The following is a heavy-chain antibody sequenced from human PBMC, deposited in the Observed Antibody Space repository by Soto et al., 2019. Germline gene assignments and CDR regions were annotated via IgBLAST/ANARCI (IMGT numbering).Heavy chain of an antibody. CDR2: INHSGST. CDR3: ASIVAAPGRYYMDV. D-gene: IGHD2-2*01. V-gene: IGHV4-34*01. CDR1: GGSFSGYY. Sequence: PSETLSLTCAVYGGSFSGYYGSWIRQPPGKGLEWIGEINHSGSTNYNPSLKSRVTISVDTSKNQFSLKLSSVTAADTAVYYCASIVAAPGRYYMDVWGKGTTVTVSS. J-gene: IGHJ6*03.